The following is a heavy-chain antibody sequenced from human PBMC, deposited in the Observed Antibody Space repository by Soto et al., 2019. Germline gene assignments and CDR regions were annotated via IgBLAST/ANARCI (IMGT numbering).Heavy chain of an antibody. V-gene: IGHV4-4*08. CDR2: IHSSGSS. CDR1: GASIISYY. Sequence: SETLSLTCSVSGASIISYYWTWIRQPPGKRLEWIGYIHSSGSSDYRSSLRSRVTMSIDTSKNQFSLMLTSVTAADTAVYYCVKAADGGLFDYWGQGILVTVSS. J-gene: IGHJ4*02. CDR3: VKAADGGLFDY. D-gene: IGHD2-8*02.